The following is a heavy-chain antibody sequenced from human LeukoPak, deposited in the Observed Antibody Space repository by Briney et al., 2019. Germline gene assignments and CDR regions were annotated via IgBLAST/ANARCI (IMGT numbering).Heavy chain of an antibody. CDR1: GGSISSYY. J-gene: IGHJ4*02. CDR2: VYYSGTT. Sequence: SETLSLTCTVSGGSISSYYWSWIRQPPGKGLEWIGYVYYSGTTNYNPSLKSRVTISVDTSKNQFSLKLSSVTDADTAFYFCARENGLSYFDYWGQGTLVTVSS. D-gene: IGHD4/OR15-4a*01. CDR3: ARENGLSYFDY. V-gene: IGHV4-59*01.